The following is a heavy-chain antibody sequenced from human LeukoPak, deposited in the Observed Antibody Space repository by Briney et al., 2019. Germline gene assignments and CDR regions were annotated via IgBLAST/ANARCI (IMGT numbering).Heavy chain of an antibody. V-gene: IGHV3-23*01. CDR2: ISSSGGRT. CDR1: GFTFSNYA. CDR3: AKAASSVLYYDSSDYFLYNWLDP. J-gene: IGHJ5*02. Sequence: GGSLRLSCAASGFTFSNYAMTWVRQAPGKGLDWVSAISSSGGRTYSADSVKGRFTISRDNSKNTLYLQVNSLRAEGTAVYFCAKAASSVLYYDSSDYFLYNWLDPWGQGTLVTVSS. D-gene: IGHD3-22*01.